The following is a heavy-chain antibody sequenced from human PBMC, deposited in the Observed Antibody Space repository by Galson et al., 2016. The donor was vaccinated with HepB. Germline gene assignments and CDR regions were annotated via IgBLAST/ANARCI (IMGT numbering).Heavy chain of an antibody. CDR1: GFTFTNYW. Sequence: SLRLSCAASGFTFTNYWMTWVRQAPGKGLEWVANINQDGSEKFYVDSVKGRFTITRDNAENSLYWQMNTPRVEDTAVYYCADSTIVWGQGTLVTVSS. V-gene: IGHV3-7*02. J-gene: IGHJ4*02. CDR2: INQDGSEK. CDR3: ADSTIV. D-gene: IGHD1-26*01.